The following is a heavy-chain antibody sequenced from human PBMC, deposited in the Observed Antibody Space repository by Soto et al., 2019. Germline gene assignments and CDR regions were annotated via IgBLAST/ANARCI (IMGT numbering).Heavy chain of an antibody. D-gene: IGHD6-13*01. Sequence: GGSLRLSCAASGFTFSSYAMSWVRQAPGKGLEWVSSISGSGGSTYYADSVKGRFTISRDNSKNTLYLQMNSLRAEDTAVYYCAKRRVAAAYHLCLDWGQGTLGTVSS. CDR1: GFTFSSYA. J-gene: IGHJ4*02. CDR3: AKRRVAAAYHLCLD. V-gene: IGHV3-23*01. CDR2: ISGSGGST.